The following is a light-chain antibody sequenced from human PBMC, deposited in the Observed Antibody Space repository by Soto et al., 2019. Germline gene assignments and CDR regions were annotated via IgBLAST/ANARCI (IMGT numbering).Light chain of an antibody. V-gene: IGKV1-5*03. CDR2: EAS. Sequence: DIQMTQSPSTLSASVGDRVTITCRAIQSLSSRLAWYQQRPGKAPKLLIYEASSLESGVPSRFSGSGSGTEFTLTIRSLQPDDFATYYCQQYNTYSQMWTFGQGTRWIS. J-gene: IGKJ1*01. CDR3: QQYNTYSQMWT. CDR1: QSLSSR.